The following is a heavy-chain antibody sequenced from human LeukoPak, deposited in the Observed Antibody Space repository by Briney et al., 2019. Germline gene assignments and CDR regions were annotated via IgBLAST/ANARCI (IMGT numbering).Heavy chain of an antibody. D-gene: IGHD4-23*01. CDR3: ARDRDTTLVTLWFDP. J-gene: IGHJ5*02. CDR2: IFYSGNS. Sequence: PSETLSLTCTVSGGSISSSDYSWVWIRQPPGKGLEWIGSIFYSGNSYYNPSLKSRVTISVDTSKNQFSLKLSSVTAADTAAYYCARDRDTTLVTLWFDPWGQGTLVTVSS. CDR1: GGSISSSDYS. V-gene: IGHV4-39*07.